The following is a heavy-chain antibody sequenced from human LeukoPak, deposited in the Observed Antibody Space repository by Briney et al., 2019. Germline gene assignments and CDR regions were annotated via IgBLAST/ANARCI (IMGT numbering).Heavy chain of an antibody. Sequence: GGSLRLSCAASGFTFSSFAMAWVRQAPGKGPAWVAGISASGGSKSYADSVKARLSISRDNSKNTLYLRMNSLRAEDTAVYYCMRDDDRPDNGLDYWGQGTLVTVSS. CDR3: MRDDDRPDNGLDY. CDR1: GFTFSSFA. J-gene: IGHJ4*02. D-gene: IGHD3-22*01. V-gene: IGHV3-23*01. CDR2: ISASGGSK.